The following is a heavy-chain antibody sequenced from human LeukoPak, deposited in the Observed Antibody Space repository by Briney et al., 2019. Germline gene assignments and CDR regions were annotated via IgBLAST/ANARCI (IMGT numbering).Heavy chain of an antibody. CDR3: ARALQYCTSGCAYLFDY. CDR1: GQSVTTGYY. D-gene: IGHD2-8*01. Sequence: PSETLCLTCDVSGQSVTTGYYWAWIRQPPGKALEWIGIIYHRESGHYQPSLKSRVSMAVDTSNNQFSLRLSAVTAADTAVYYCARALQYCTSGCAYLFDYWGQGTLVAVSS. J-gene: IGHJ4*02. V-gene: IGHV4-38-2*01. CDR2: IYHRESG.